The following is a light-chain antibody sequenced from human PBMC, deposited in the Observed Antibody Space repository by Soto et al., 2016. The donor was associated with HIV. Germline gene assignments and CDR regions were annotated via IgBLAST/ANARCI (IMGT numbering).Light chain of an antibody. J-gene: IGLJ2*01. CDR1: ALPDQY. CDR3: QSADNSGAI. CDR2: KDI. V-gene: IGLV3-25*03. Sequence: SYELTQPPSVSVSPGQTARITCSGDALPDQYAFWYQQKPGKAPVQVIYKDIKRPSGIPERFSGSRSGTTVTLIISGVQAEDEGDYYCQSADNSGAIFGGGTKLSVL.